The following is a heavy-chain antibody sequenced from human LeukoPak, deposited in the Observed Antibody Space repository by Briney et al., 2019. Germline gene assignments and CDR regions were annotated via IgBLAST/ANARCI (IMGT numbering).Heavy chain of an antibody. V-gene: IGHV4-59*08. J-gene: IGHJ5*02. Sequence: SETLSLTCAVSGGSISSYYWSWIRQPPGKGLEWIGYTYYTGSTNYNPSLKSRVTISLDTSKSQFSLKLSSVTAADTAVYYCARLVTGKTNWFDPWGQGTLVTVSS. CDR3: ARLVTGKTNWFDP. CDR1: GGSISSYY. CDR2: TYYTGST. D-gene: IGHD1-14*01.